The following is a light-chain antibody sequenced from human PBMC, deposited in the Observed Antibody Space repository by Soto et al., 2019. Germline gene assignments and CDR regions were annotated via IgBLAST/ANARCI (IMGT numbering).Light chain of an antibody. Sequence: QSVLTQPPSASGTPGQRVTISCSGSSSNIGSNYVYWYQQFPGTAPKLLIYSNNERPSGIPDRFSGSKSGTSATLGITGLQTGDEADYYCGTWDSSLSAGVFGGGTKVTVL. CDR2: SNN. V-gene: IGLV1-51*02. CDR3: GTWDSSLSAGV. J-gene: IGLJ2*01. CDR1: SSNIGSNY.